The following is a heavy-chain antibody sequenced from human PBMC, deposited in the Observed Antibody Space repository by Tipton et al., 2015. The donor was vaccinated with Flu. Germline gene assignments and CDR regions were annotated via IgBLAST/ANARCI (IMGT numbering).Heavy chain of an antibody. J-gene: IGHJ5*02. Sequence: TLSLTCTVSGDSISSGTHYWSWIRQPAGKGLEWIGRIYTSGSTNYNPSLKTRVTISVDTSKNQFSLKLSSVTAADTAVYYCAREFSGWFDPWGQGTLVTVSS. CDR1: GDSISSGTHY. V-gene: IGHV4-61*02. CDR3: AREFSGWFDP. CDR2: IYTSGST. D-gene: IGHD2/OR15-2a*01.